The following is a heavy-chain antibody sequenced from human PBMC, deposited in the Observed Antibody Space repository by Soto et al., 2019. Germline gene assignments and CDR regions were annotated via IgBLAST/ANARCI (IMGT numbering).Heavy chain of an antibody. CDR3: ARVVPGAEAWFGP. D-gene: IGHD2-2*01. CDR2: ISLYSDGT. V-gene: IGHV1-18*01. CDR1: GYTFSNYG. Sequence: QVQLVQSGGEVKRPGASVKVSCKTSGYTFSNYGITWVRQAPGQPLEGLGWISLYSDGTNYAQKFQGRVSMTTETPTTTAYMELRSLRSDDTAVYYWARVVPGAEAWFGPWGQGTLVTVSS. J-gene: IGHJ5*02.